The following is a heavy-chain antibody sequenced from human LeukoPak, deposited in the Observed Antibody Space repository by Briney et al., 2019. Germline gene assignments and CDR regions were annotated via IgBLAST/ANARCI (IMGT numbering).Heavy chain of an antibody. Sequence: HPGGSLRLSCAASGFTFSSYAMHWVRQAPGKGLEWVAAISYDGSNKYYADSVKGRFTISRDNSKNTLYLQMNSLRAEDTAVYYCAREVGATIGLVHAFDIWGQGTMVTVSS. J-gene: IGHJ3*02. D-gene: IGHD1-26*01. CDR1: GFTFSSYA. CDR2: ISYDGSNK. CDR3: AREVGATIGLVHAFDI. V-gene: IGHV3-30-3*01.